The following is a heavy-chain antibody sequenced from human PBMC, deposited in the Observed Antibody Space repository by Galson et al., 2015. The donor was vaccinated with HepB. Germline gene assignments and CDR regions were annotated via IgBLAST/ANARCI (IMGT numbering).Heavy chain of an antibody. D-gene: IGHD2-8*02. CDR1: GSTFSHYW. CDR3: ATDRRSTTGFY. J-gene: IGHJ4*02. CDR2: IKEDGSEK. V-gene: IGHV3-7*03. Sequence: SLRLSCAVSGSTFSHYWMAWVRQAPGTGLEWVARIKEDGSEKWHVDSVKGRFTISRDNAKNSLYLQMNSLRVEDTAVYFCATDRRSTTGFYWGEGTLVTVSA.